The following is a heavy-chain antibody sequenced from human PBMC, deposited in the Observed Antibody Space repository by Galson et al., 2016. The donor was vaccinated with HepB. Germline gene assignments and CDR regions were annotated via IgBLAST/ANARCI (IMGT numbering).Heavy chain of an antibody. D-gene: IGHD6-19*01. CDR3: AKKALVAGTATYVLDN. CDR1: GFPFSTYG. Sequence: SLRLSCAASGFPFSTYGMSWVRQAPGKGLEWVSGISGSGGSIYSADSVKGRFTISRDNSKNMLYLQMNSLRADDTAVYYCAKKALVAGTATYVLDNWGQGTLVTVSS. V-gene: IGHV3-23*01. J-gene: IGHJ4*02. CDR2: ISGSGGSI.